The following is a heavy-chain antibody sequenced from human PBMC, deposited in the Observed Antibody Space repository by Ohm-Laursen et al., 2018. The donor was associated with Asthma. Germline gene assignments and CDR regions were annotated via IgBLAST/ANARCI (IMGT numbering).Heavy chain of an antibody. D-gene: IGHD6-13*01. CDR1: GFSFSSNT. CDR3: ARAYSSSWYMENYGMDV. CDR2: IGTAGDT. Sequence: SLRLSCTASGFSFSSNTITWARQAPGKGLEWVSAIGTAGDTYYPGSVKGRFTISRENAKNSLYLQMNSLRAGDTAVYYCARAYSSSWYMENYGMDVWGQGTTVTVSS. V-gene: IGHV3-13*01. J-gene: IGHJ6*02.